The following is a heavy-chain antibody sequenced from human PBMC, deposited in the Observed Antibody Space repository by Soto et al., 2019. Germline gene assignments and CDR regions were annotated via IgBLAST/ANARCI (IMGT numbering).Heavy chain of an antibody. J-gene: IGHJ6*03. CDR1: GFTFSSYA. CDR3: AKDNNCSGGSCFYYYYYYMDV. CDR2: ISGSGGST. V-gene: IGHV3-23*01. Sequence: EVQLLESGGGLVQPGGSLRLSCAASGFTFSSYAMNWVRQAPGKGLEWVSAISGSGGSTYYADSVKGRFTISRDNSKNTLYLQMNSLRAEDTAVYYCAKDNNCSGGSCFYYYYYYMDVWGKGTTVTVSS. D-gene: IGHD2-15*01.